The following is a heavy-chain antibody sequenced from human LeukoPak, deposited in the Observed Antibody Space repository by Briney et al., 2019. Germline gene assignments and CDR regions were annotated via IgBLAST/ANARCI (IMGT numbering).Heavy chain of an antibody. Sequence: KPGESLRISCKGSGYSFTSNWISWVPQLPGKGLEWLGRIDPSDSYTNYSPSFQGHVTISADKSISTAYLQWSSLKASDTAMYYCARQPEGTWFDPWGQGTLVTVSS. V-gene: IGHV5-10-1*01. CDR2: IDPSDSYT. CDR1: GYSFTSNW. D-gene: IGHD1-1*01. J-gene: IGHJ5*02. CDR3: ARQPEGTWFDP.